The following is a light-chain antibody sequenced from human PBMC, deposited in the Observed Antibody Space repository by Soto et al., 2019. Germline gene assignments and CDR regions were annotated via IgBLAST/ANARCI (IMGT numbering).Light chain of an antibody. Sequence: QSVLTQPASVSGSPGQSITISCTGTSSDVGGYNYVSWYQQHPGKAPKLIIYDVSNRPSGVSNRFSGSKSGNTASLTISGLQAEDESDFYCSSYMSSSTVIFGGGTKLTVL. CDR3: SSYMSSSTVI. CDR2: DVS. J-gene: IGLJ2*01. CDR1: SSDVGGYNY. V-gene: IGLV2-14*03.